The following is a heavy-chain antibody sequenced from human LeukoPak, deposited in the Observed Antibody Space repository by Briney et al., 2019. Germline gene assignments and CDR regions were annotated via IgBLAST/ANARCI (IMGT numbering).Heavy chain of an antibody. CDR1: GYTFTSYD. Sequence: ASVKVSCKASGYTFTSYDINWVRQATGQGLEWMGGIIPIFGTANYAQKFQGRVTITADESTSTAYMELSSLRSEDTAVYYCASTTEYCSSTSCYVPADYWGQGTLVTVSS. J-gene: IGHJ4*02. D-gene: IGHD2-2*01. V-gene: IGHV1-69*13. CDR2: IIPIFGTA. CDR3: ASTTEYCSSTSCYVPADY.